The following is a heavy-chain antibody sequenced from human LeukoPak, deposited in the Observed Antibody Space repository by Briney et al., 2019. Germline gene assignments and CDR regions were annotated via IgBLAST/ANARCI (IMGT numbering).Heavy chain of an antibody. J-gene: IGHJ5*01. CDR1: GFTFSSYW. CDR3: AKPISGGLAVTADWFDP. D-gene: IGHD6-19*01. CDR2: INSDGSRT. Sequence: GSLRLSCAVSGFTFSSYWMHWVRQAPGKGLVWVSRINSDGSRTSYADSVKGRFTISRDNSKNTVYLQLNSLRAEDTAVYYCAKPISGGLAVTADWFDPWGQGTLVVVSS. V-gene: IGHV3-74*01.